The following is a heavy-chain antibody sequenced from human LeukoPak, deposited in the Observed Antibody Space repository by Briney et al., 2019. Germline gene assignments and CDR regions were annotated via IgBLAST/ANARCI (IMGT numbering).Heavy chain of an antibody. J-gene: IGHJ4*02. V-gene: IGHV3-43*02. CDR3: AKSEPCIAVAGTGWYFDY. CDR2: ISGDGGST. CDR1: GFTFDDYA. Sequence: GGSLRLSCAASGFTFDDYAMHWVRQAPGKGLEWVSLISGDGGSTYYADSVKGRFTISRDNSKNSLYLQMNSLRTEDTALYYCAKSEPCIAVAGTGWYFDYWGQGTLVTVSS. D-gene: IGHD6-19*01.